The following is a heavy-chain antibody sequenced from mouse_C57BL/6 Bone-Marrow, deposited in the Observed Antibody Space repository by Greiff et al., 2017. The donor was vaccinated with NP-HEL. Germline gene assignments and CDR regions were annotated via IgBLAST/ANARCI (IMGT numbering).Heavy chain of an antibody. CDR2: IDPETGGT. Sequence: VKLQESGAELVRPGASVTLSCKASGYTFTDYEMHWVKQTPVHGLEWIGAIDPETGGTAYNQKFKGKAILTADKSSSTAYMELRSLTSEDSAVYYCTRSHYYGSSYFWFAYWGQGTLVTVSA. J-gene: IGHJ3*01. V-gene: IGHV1-15*01. D-gene: IGHD1-1*01. CDR1: GYTFTDYE. CDR3: TRSHYYGSSYFWFAY.